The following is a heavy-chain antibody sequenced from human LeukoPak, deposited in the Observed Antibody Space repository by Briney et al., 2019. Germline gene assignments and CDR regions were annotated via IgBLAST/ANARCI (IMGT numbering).Heavy chain of an antibody. V-gene: IGHV4-39*07. J-gene: IGHJ5*02. CDR2: IYYSGST. D-gene: IGHD3-22*01. Sequence: SETLSLTCTVSGGSISSSSYYWGWIRQPQGKGLEWIGSIYYSGSTYYNPSLKSRVTISVDTSKNQFSLNLSSVTAADTAVYYCARGKHTYYYDSSGYYWFDPWGQGTLVTVSS. CDR1: GGSISSSSYY. CDR3: ARGKHTYYYDSSGYYWFDP.